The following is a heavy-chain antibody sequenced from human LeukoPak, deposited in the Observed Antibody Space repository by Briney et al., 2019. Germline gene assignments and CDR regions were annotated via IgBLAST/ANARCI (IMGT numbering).Heavy chain of an antibody. CDR3: AREQLTSGFDI. D-gene: IGHD6-19*01. CDR2: ISSSSSYI. Sequence: GGSLRLSCAASGFTFSSYSMNWVRQAPGKGLEWVSSISSSSSYIYYADSVKGRFTISRDNAKNSLYLQTNSLRAEDTAVYYCAREQLTSGFDIWGQGTMVTVSS. V-gene: IGHV3-21*01. J-gene: IGHJ3*02. CDR1: GFTFSSYS.